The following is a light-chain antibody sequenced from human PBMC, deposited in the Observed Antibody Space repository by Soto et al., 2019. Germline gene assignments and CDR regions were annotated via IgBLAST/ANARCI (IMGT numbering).Light chain of an antibody. J-gene: IGLJ1*01. CDR3: QAYDTSLNGYV. CDR2: DNT. Sequence: QLVLTQPPSVSGAPGQRVTISCTGSSSNFGAGYHVHWYQQLPETAPKLLIYDNTNRPSGVPDRFSGSKSDTSASLAITGLQAEDEADYYCQAYDTSLNGYVFGTGTKLTVL. V-gene: IGLV1-40*01. CDR1: SSNFGAGYH.